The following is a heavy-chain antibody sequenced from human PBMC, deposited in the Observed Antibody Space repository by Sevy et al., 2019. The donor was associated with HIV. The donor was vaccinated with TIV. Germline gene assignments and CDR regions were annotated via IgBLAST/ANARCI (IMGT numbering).Heavy chain of an antibody. V-gene: IGHV3-23*01. CDR1: GFTFSGYA. D-gene: IGHD3-22*01. CDR2: MTGNGGST. CDR3: AKDVVGGYYDSSGYSDH. J-gene: IGHJ4*02. Sequence: GGSLRLSCAAAGFTFSGYAMSWVRQGPGKGLEWISGMTGNGGSTYYADSVKGRFTISRDNSQNTLDLQMNSLRAEDTAVYYCAKDVVGGYYDSSGYSDHWGQGTLVTVSS.